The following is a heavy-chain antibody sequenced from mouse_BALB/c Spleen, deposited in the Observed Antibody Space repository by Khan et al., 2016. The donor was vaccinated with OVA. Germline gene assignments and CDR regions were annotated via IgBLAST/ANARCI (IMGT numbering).Heavy chain of an antibody. CDR3: ARSTYRYAFAY. CDR1: GDSITSGY. J-gene: IGHJ3*01. V-gene: IGHV3-8*02. D-gene: IGHD2-14*01. Sequence: EVQLRESGPSLVKPSQTLSLTCSVTGDSITSGYWCWIRKFPGNKLEYMGYILYSGSPYYNPSLESRISITRHTSQNQYYLPLNSVTTEGTATYYCARSTYRYAFAYWGQGTLVTDSA. CDR2: ILYSGSP.